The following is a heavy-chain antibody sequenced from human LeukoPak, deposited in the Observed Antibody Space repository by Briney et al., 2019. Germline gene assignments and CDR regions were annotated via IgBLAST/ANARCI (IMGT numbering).Heavy chain of an antibody. CDR3: ARHADGGVFIKTYFFDS. D-gene: IGHD3-16*01. CDR2: ISDSGSP. CDR1: GASVSNYY. J-gene: IGHJ4*02. V-gene: IGHV4-59*08. Sequence: SETLSLTCSVSGASVSNYYWSWLRQTPGKGLEWIGHISDSGSPTCNPSLRSRVTISEDMSKNQISLNLRSVTAADTAVYYCARHADGGVFIKTYFFDSWGQGFLVSVSS.